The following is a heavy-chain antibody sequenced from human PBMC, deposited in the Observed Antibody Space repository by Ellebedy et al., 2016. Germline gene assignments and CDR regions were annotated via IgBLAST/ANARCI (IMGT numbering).Heavy chain of an antibody. CDR2: IYHRGST. J-gene: IGHJ6*02. CDR1: GDSISSGGYS. CDR3: ARRNCGGDCYGMDV. V-gene: IGHV4-30-2*01. Sequence: SETLSLTCAVSGDSISSGGYSWNWIRQPPGKGLEWIGYIYHRGSTYYNPSLKSRVTISVDSSKNQFSLKLTSVTAADTAVYYCARRNCGGDCYGMDVWGQGTTVTVSS. D-gene: IGHD2-21*01.